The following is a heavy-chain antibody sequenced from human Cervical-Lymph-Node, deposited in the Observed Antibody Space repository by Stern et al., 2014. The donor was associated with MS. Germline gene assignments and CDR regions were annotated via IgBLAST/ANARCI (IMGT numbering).Heavy chain of an antibody. J-gene: IGHJ4*02. CDR1: TDTFSNID. D-gene: IGHD6-19*01. CDR2: IITFFGTA. V-gene: IGHV1-69*01. Sequence: VQLVESGAEVKKPGSSMKVSCKASTDTFSNIDISWVRQAPGQGLEWLGGIITFFGTANYARKVQDRLRITADVSTSTVTMELSSLRSEDTAVYYCVRDQAGVAVYWGQGSLVTVSS. CDR3: VRDQAGVAVY.